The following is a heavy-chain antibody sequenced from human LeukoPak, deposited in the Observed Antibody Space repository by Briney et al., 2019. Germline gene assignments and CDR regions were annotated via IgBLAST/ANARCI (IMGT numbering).Heavy chain of an antibody. CDR3: ARQGYCSGGSCGTYFDF. CDR2: IYYSGST. D-gene: IGHD2-15*01. J-gene: IGHJ4*02. V-gene: IGHV4-59*08. CDR1: GGSISSYY. Sequence: PSETLSLTCTVSGGSISSYYWSWLRQPPGKRLEWIGFIYYSGSTTYNPSLKSRVTISVDTSKNQFSLKLSSVTAADTAVYYCARQGYCSGGSCGTYFDFWGQGTLVTVSS.